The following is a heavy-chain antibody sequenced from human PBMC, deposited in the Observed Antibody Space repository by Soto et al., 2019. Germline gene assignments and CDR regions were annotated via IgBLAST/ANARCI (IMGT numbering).Heavy chain of an antibody. J-gene: IGHJ6*02. V-gene: IGHV3-30*03. D-gene: IGHD3-16*01. Sequence: GRSLRLSCAASGFTFSSYGMHWVRQAPGKGLEWVAVISYDGSNKYYADSVKGRFTISRDNSKNTLYLQMNSLRAEDTAVYYFARDVVVETTAGLGDYYFYYGMDDWGQGTTVTVSS. CDR2: ISYDGSNK. CDR1: GFTFSSYG. CDR3: ARDVVVETTAGLGDYYFYYGMDD.